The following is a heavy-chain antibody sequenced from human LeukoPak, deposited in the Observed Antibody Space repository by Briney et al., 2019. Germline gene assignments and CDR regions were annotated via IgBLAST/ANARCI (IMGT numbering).Heavy chain of an antibody. V-gene: IGHV3-48*03. CDR1: GFTFSSYE. Sequence: GGSLRLSCAASGFTFSSYEMNWVRQAPGKGLEWVSYISSSGSTIYYADSVKGRFTISRDNAENSLYLQMNSLRAEDTAVYYCARDREQQLVRAYYYYMDVWGTGTTVTVSS. CDR3: ARDREQQLVRAYYYYMDV. D-gene: IGHD6-13*01. CDR2: ISSSGSTI. J-gene: IGHJ6*03.